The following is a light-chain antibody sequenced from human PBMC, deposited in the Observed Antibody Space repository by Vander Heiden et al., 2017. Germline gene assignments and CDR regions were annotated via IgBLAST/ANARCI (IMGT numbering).Light chain of an antibody. Sequence: SYDLTQPPSVSMSPGQTARITCSGDTLGSKYVCWYQQRPGQSPVLVIYQDNKRPSGIPERFSGSNSGNTATLTISGTQAVDEADYYCQAWDNSIAVFGGGTRLTVL. V-gene: IGLV3-1*01. J-gene: IGLJ2*01. CDR3: QAWDNSIAV. CDR2: QDN. CDR1: TLGSKY.